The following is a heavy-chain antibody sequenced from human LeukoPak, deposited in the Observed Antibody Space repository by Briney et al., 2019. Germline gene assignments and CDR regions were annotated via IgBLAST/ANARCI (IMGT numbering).Heavy chain of an antibody. D-gene: IGHD4-17*01. Sequence: ASVKVSCKTSGYTFTSYGIGWVRQAPGQGLEWMGWISGYNGDTDYPQKFQGRVTMTTDTSTNTAYMELRSLTSDDTAVYYCAKDGGDYPWFDPWGQGTLVTVSS. CDR3: AKDGGDYPWFDP. CDR2: ISGYNGDT. V-gene: IGHV1-18*01. CDR1: GYTFTSYG. J-gene: IGHJ5*02.